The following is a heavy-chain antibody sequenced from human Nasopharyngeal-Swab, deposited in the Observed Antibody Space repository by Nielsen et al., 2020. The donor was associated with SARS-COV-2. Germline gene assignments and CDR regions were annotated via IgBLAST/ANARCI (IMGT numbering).Heavy chain of an antibody. V-gene: IGHV3-30-3*01. CDR1: GFTFSSYA. CDR3: ARDGAVAGTSYFDY. J-gene: IGHJ4*02. CDR2: ISYDGSNK. Sequence: GGSLRLSCAASGFTFSSYAMHWVRQAPGKGLEWMAVISYDGSNKYYADSVKGRFTIPRDNSKNTLYLQMNSLRAEDTAVYYCARDGAVAGTSYFDYWGQGTLVTVSS. D-gene: IGHD6-19*01.